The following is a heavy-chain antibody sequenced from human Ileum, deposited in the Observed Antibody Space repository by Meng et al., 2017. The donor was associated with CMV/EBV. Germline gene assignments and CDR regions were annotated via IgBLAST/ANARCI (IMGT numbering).Heavy chain of an antibody. V-gene: IGHV3-23*01. D-gene: IGHD5-24*01. CDR2: ISASGGST. CDR3: ARDRSSSFNYNQYAMDV. CDR1: GFTFANYA. J-gene: IGHJ6*02. Sequence: GGSLRLSCATSGFTFANYAMRWARQAPGKGLEWVAGISASGGSTYYALSVKGRFTISRDKSKNTVDLQMGSLRVDDTAIYFCARDRSSSFNYNQYAMDVWGQGTTVTVSS.